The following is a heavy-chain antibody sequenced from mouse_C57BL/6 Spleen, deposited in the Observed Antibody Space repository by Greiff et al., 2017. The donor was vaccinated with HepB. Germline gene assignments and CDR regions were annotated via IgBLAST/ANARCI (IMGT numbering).Heavy chain of an antibody. V-gene: IGHV3-6*01. CDR2: ISYDGSN. D-gene: IGHD2-3*01. CDR3: AKVYDGYYGYYFDY. Sequence: EVQLVESGPGLVKPSQSLSLTCSVTGYSITSGYYWNWIRQFPGNKLEWMGYISYDGSNNYNPSLKNRISITRDTSKNQFFLKLNSVTTEDTATYYCAKVYDGYYGYYFDYWGQGTTLTVSS. CDR1: GYSITSGYY. J-gene: IGHJ2*01.